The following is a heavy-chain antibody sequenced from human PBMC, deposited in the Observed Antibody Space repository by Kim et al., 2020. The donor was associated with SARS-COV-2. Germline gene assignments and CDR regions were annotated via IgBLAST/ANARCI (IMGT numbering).Heavy chain of an antibody. D-gene: IGHD3-10*01. CDR1: EITFSDYW. CDR2: IKQDGSET. Sequence: GGSLRLSCAASEITFSDYWVTWVRQAPGKGLEWVANIKQDGSETNYVDSVRGRFIISRDSAKNSVYLQMNSLRAEDTALYYCASGSAFASGSFYRHFDYWGQGTLVTVSS. V-gene: IGHV3-7*01. CDR3: ASGSAFASGSFYRHFDY. J-gene: IGHJ4*02.